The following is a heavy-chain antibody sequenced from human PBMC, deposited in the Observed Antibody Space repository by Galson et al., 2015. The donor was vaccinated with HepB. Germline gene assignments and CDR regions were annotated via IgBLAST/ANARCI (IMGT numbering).Heavy chain of an antibody. Sequence: SLRLSCAASGFTFSSYSMSWVRQAPGKGLEWVSSISSSSSYIYYADSVKGRFTISRDNAKNSLYLQMNSLRAEDTAVYYCAGGAEMATVLNWGQGTLVTVSS. CDR1: GFTFSSYS. CDR2: ISSSSSYI. J-gene: IGHJ4*02. CDR3: AGGAEMATVLN. D-gene: IGHD5-24*01. V-gene: IGHV3-21*01.